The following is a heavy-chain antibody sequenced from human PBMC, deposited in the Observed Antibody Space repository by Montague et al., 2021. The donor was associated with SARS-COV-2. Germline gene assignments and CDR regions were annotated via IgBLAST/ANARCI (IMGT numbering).Heavy chain of an antibody. CDR2: INQSGST. Sequence: SETLSLTCTVSGGSISSSSYYWSWIRQPPGKGLEWIGEINQSGSTNYNPSLKSRVTLSVDTSKKQFSLKLSSLTAADTAVYYCARVAGGYYHDSSAYFDYWGQGSLVTVSS. CDR1: GGSISSSSYY. V-gene: IGHV4-39*07. CDR3: ARVAGGYYHDSSAYFDY. J-gene: IGHJ4*02. D-gene: IGHD3-22*01.